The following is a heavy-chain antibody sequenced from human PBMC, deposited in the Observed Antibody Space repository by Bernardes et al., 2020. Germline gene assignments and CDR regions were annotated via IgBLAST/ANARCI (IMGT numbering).Heavy chain of an antibody. J-gene: IGHJ4*02. CDR2: IYPGDSDT. V-gene: IGHV5-51*01. D-gene: IGHD6-13*01. CDR3: ARLSSSWYKD. CDR1: GYSVTSYW. Sequence: GAYLKSSGKGSGYSVTSYWIGWVRHIPGKGLEWMGIIYPGDSDTRYSPSFQGQVTISADKSISTAYLQWSSLKASDTAMYYCARLSSSWYKDWGQGTLVTVSS.